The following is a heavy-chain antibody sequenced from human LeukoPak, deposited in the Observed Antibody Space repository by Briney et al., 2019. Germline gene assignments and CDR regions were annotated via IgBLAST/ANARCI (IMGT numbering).Heavy chain of an antibody. CDR2: IIPILGIA. V-gene: IGHV1-69*04. J-gene: IGHJ6*02. D-gene: IGHD7-27*01. CDR1: GGTFSSYA. CDR3: ARDHWGIVENGYDYFYYDMDV. Sequence: GSSVKVSCKASGGTFSSYAISWVRQAPGQGLEWMGRIIPILGIANYAQKFQGRVTITTDESTSTAYMELSSLRSEDTAVYYCARDHWGIVENGYDYFYYDMDVWGQGTTVTVSS.